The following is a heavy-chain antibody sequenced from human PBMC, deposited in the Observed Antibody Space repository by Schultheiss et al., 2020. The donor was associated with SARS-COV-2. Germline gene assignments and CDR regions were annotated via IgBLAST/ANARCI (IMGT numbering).Heavy chain of an antibody. Sequence: SETLSLTCTVSGGSISSYYWSWIRQPPGKGLEWIGYIYYSGSTNYNPSLKSRVTISVDTSKNQFSLKLSSVTAADTAVYYCARTFLSPEGGYYYGMDVWGQAPTVTVSS. CDR3: ARTFLSPEGGYYYGMDV. V-gene: IGHV4-59*01. CDR2: IYYSGST. D-gene: IGHD1-14*01. CDR1: GGSISSYY. J-gene: IGHJ6*02.